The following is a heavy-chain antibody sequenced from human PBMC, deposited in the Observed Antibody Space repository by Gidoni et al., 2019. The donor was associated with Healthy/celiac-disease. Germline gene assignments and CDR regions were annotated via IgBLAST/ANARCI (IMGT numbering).Heavy chain of an antibody. CDR3: AGGTYYYGSGSPAV. Sequence: EVQLVESAGGLVQHGGSLRLSCAASGFTFTSYSMNWVRQAPGKGLERVSYISSSSSTIYYADSGKGRFTISRDNAKNSLYLQMNSLRAEDTAVYYCAGGTYYYGSGSPAVWGKGTTVTVSS. CDR1: GFTFTSYS. V-gene: IGHV3-48*01. CDR2: ISSSSSTI. J-gene: IGHJ6*04. D-gene: IGHD3-10*01.